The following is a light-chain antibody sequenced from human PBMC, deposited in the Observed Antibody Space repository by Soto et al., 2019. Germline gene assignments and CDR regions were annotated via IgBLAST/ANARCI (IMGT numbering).Light chain of an antibody. V-gene: IGLV2-14*03. CDR2: DVV. J-gene: IGLJ1*01. CDR3: SSYTTRNTEV. Sequence: SALPQPASVSGSPGQSITISCAGTSGDIGAYNYVSWYQHLPGKAPKLIIYDVVTRPSGISTRFSASKSGNTASLTISGLQAEDEADYYCSSYTTRNTEVFGTGTKVTVL. CDR1: SGDIGAYNY.